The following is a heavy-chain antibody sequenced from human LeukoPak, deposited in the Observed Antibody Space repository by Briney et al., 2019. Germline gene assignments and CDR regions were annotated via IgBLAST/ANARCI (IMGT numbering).Heavy chain of an antibody. D-gene: IGHD6-19*01. J-gene: IGHJ4*02. CDR3: ARDHGSDWHYFDY. Sequence: GGSLRLSCPASGFTFSSYEMNWVRQAPGKGLEWVSYISSSGNTIYYADSVKGRFTISRDNAKNSLYLQMNSLRAEDTAVYYCARDHGSDWHYFDYWGQGTLVTVSS. CDR2: ISSSGNTI. V-gene: IGHV3-48*03. CDR1: GFTFSSYE.